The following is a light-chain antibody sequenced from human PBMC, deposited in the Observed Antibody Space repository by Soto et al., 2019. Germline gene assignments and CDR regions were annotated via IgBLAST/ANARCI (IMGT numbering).Light chain of an antibody. V-gene: IGKV1-5*03. Sequence: DIQMTQSPSTLSASVGDRVTITCRASQSVDTCLAWYQQKPGKAPHLLIYKASSLETGVPSRFSGSVSVTEFTLSISSLQPDDFPTYYCQQFYRYPWTFGQGTKVEIK. CDR2: KAS. J-gene: IGKJ1*01. CDR3: QQFYRYPWT. CDR1: QSVDTC.